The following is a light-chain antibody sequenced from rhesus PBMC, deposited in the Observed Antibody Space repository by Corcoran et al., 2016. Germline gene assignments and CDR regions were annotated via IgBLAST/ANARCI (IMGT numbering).Light chain of an antibody. Sequence: DIQMTQSPSSLSASVGDRVTVTCRASQEINKELSWYQQRPGKAPTLLIYAASSLQTGVSSRFSGSGYGTDFTLPISSLQPDDVATYYCHQDYNIPWTFGQGTKVEIK. V-gene: IGKV1-94*01. J-gene: IGKJ1*01. CDR2: AAS. CDR3: HQDYNIPWT. CDR1: QEINKE.